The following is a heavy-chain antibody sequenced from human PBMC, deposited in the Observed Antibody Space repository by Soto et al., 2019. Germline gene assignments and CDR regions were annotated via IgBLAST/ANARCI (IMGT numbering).Heavy chain of an antibody. CDR1: GFTSCSYW. D-gene: IGHD3-10*01. Sequence: EVQLVESGGALVQPGGFLRLSCEASGFTSCSYWMACVRQAPGKGLEWVANIQQDGRERHYGDSVKGRFTISRDNAKNSLYLEMNSLRAEDKAFYYCVREGRLLGAFDIWGQGTMVTVSS. CDR2: IQQDGRER. V-gene: IGHV3-7*03. J-gene: IGHJ3*02. CDR3: VREGRLLGAFDI.